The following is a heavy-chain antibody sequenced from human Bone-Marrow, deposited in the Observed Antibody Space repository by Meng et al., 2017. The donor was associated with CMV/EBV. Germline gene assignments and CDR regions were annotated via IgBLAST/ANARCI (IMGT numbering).Heavy chain of an antibody. CDR3: ARSDYAYDAFDI. CDR1: GFTVSSNY. D-gene: IGHD4-17*01. V-gene: IGHV3-53*01. CDR2: IYSGGST. Sequence: GESLKISCAASGFTVSSNYMSWVRQAPGKGLEWVSVIYSGGSTYYADSVEGRFTISRDNSKNTLYLQMNSLRAEDTAVYYCARSDYAYDAFDIWGQGTMVTVSS. J-gene: IGHJ3*02.